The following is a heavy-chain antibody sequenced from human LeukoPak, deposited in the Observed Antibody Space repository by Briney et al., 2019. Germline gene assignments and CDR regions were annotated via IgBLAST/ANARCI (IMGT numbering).Heavy chain of an antibody. CDR1: GGSVSGYY. CDR3: ARRHRGYYYGSRSKNDWFDP. CDR2: INHSGST. Sequence: PSETLSLTCAVYGGSVSGYYWSWIRQPPGKGLEWSGEINHSGSTNYNPSLKSRVTISVDTSKNQFSLKLSSVTAADTAVYYCARRHRGYYYGSRSKNDWFDPWGQGTLVTVSS. V-gene: IGHV4-34*01. D-gene: IGHD3-10*01. J-gene: IGHJ5*02.